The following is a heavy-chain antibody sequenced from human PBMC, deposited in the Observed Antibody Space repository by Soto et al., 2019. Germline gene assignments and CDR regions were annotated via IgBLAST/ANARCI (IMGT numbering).Heavy chain of an antibody. D-gene: IGHD4-17*01. CDR2: ISGSGGST. CDR3: AKNRGKQNPRGTVYYYYMDV. CDR1: GFTFSSYA. Sequence: GGSLRLSCAASGFTFSSYAMSWVRQAPGKGLEWVSAISGSGGSTYYADSVKGRLTISRDNSKNTLYLQMNSLRAEDTAVYYCAKNRGKQNPRGTVYYYYMDVWGKGTTVTVSS. V-gene: IGHV3-23*01. J-gene: IGHJ6*03.